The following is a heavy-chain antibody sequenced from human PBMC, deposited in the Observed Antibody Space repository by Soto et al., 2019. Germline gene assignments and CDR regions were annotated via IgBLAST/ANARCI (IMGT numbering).Heavy chain of an antibody. D-gene: IGHD6-19*01. V-gene: IGHV3-7*01. J-gene: IGHJ6*02. CDR3: ARDADASGWYHYGMDV. Sequence: GGSLRLSCAASGFSLSSYWMNWVRQAPGKGLEWVANIKQDGSEEYYVDSVKGRFFISRDNAKNSLYLQVNSLRAEDTAVYYCARDADASGWYHYGMDVWGQGTMVTVSS. CDR2: IKQDGSEE. CDR1: GFSLSSYW.